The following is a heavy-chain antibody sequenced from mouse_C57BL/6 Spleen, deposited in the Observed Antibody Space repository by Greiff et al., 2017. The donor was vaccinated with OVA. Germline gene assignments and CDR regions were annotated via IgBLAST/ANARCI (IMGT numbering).Heavy chain of an antibody. CDR2: IYPGSGNT. Sequence: VQLQQSGPELVKPGASVKISCKASGYSFTSYYIHWVKQRPGQGLEWIGWIYPGSGNTKYNEKFKGKATLTADTSSSTAYMQLSSLTSEDSAVYYCARLLLYYFDYWGQDTTLTVSS. J-gene: IGHJ2*01. CDR1: GYSFTSYY. D-gene: IGHD1-1*01. V-gene: IGHV1-66*01. CDR3: ARLLLYYFDY.